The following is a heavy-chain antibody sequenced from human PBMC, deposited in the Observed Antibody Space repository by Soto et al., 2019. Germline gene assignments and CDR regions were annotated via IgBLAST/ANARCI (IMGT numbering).Heavy chain of an antibody. CDR1: GFTFSSYV. Sequence: EVQLLESGGGLVQPGGSLRLSCAASGFTFSSYVMSWVRQAPGKGLEWVSAISGSGGSTYYADSVKGRFTISRDNSKNTLYLQMNSLRAEDTAVYYCAKDRFVVVPAAIRFDYWGQGPLVTVSS. CDR3: AKDRFVVVPAAIRFDY. D-gene: IGHD2-2*01. CDR2: ISGSGGST. V-gene: IGHV3-23*01. J-gene: IGHJ4*02.